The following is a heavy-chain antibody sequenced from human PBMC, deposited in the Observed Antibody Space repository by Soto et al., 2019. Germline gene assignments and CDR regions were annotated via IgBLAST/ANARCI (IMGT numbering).Heavy chain of an antibody. V-gene: IGHV1-69*06. D-gene: IGHD1-26*01. CDR3: ARGEWELLPGYPPISPNYGMDV. CDR2: IIPIFGTA. J-gene: IGHJ6*02. CDR1: GGTFSSYA. Sequence: KVSCKASGGTFSSYAISWVRQAPGQGLEWMGGIIPIFGTANYAQKFQGRVTITADKSTSTAYMELSSLRSEDTAVYYCARGEWELLPGYPPISPNYGMDVWGQGTTVTVSS.